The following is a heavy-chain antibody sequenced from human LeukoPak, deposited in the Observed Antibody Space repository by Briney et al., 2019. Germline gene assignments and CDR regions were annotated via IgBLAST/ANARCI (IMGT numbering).Heavy chain of an antibody. J-gene: IGHJ4*02. V-gene: IGHV3-30-3*01. CDR1: GFTFSSSA. Sequence: PGGSLRLSCAASGFTFSSSAMSWVRQAPGKGLEWVAVISYDGSNKYYADSVKGRFTISRDNSKNTLYLQMSSLRAEDTAVYYCARAWEGSYFNIRYWGQGTLVTVSS. CDR2: ISYDGSNK. D-gene: IGHD1-26*01. CDR3: ARAWEGSYFNIRY.